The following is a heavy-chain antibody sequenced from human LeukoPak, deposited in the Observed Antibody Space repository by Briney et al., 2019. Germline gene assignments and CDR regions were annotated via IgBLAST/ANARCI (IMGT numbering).Heavy chain of an antibody. J-gene: IGHJ4*02. CDR1: GGSISSSSYY. Sequence: SETLSLTCTVSGGSISSSSYYWGWIRQPPGKGLEWIGSIYYSGSTYYNPSLKSRVTISVDTSKNQFSLKLSSVTAADTAVHYCASEADYGSGSTNDYWGQGTLVTVSS. D-gene: IGHD3-10*01. CDR2: IYYSGST. V-gene: IGHV4-39*01. CDR3: ASEADYGSGSTNDY.